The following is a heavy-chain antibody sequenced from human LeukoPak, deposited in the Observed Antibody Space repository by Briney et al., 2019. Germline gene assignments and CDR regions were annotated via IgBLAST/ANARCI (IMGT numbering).Heavy chain of an antibody. V-gene: IGHV1-46*01. CDR3: ARGGTYYDILTGYYLDREDYYYYMDV. Sequence: ASVKVSCKASGYTFTSYYMHWVRQAPGQGLEWMGIINPSGGSTSYAQKFQGRVTMTRDTSTSTVYMELSSLRSEDTAVYYCARGGTYYDILTGYYLDREDYYYYMDVWGKGTTVTISS. CDR1: GYTFTSYY. CDR2: INPSGGST. J-gene: IGHJ6*03. D-gene: IGHD3-9*01.